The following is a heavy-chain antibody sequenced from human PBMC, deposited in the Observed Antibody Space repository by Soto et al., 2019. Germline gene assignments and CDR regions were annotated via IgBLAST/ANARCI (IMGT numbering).Heavy chain of an antibody. D-gene: IGHD7-27*01. J-gene: IGHJ4*02. CDR1: GSMVSRSQ. CDR3: VRVTGAERH. V-gene: IGHV3-53*01. Sequence: EVQLVESGGGLTQPGGPLRHSCVASGSMVSRSQMMWDRQAPGKGLEGVSVIYNHGQINYVDPVKGRFTIARDNSKNTIYLQMNSLKVEDTAVYYCVRVTGAERHWGQGALVTVSS. CDR2: IYNHGQI.